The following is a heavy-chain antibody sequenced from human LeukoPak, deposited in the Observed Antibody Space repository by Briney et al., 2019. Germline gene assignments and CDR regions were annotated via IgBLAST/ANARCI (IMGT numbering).Heavy chain of an antibody. Sequence: ASVKVSCKASGYTFTGYYMHWVRQAPGQGLEWMGGIIPIFGTANYAQKFQGRVTITADKSTSTAYMELSSLTSEDTAVYYCARMGHDSSGYLTRGGQGTLVTVSS. CDR2: IIPIFGTA. CDR3: ARMGHDSSGYLTR. D-gene: IGHD3-22*01. J-gene: IGHJ4*02. V-gene: IGHV1-69*06. CDR1: GYTFTGYY.